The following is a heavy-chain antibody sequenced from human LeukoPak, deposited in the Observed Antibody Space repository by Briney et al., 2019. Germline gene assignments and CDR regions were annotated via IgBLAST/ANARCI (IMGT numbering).Heavy chain of an antibody. CDR3: AKDPFYYDSSGYLTLDY. V-gene: IGHV3-30-3*01. J-gene: IGHJ4*02. Sequence: GGSLRLSCAASGFTFSSYAMHWVRQAPGKGLEWVAVISYDGSNKYYADPVKGRFTISRDNSKNTLYLQMNSLRAEDTAVYYCAKDPFYYDSSGYLTLDYWGQGTLVTVSS. CDR1: GFTFSSYA. D-gene: IGHD3-22*01. CDR2: ISYDGSNK.